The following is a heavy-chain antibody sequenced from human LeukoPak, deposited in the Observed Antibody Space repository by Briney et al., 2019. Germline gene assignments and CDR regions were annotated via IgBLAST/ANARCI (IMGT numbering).Heavy chain of an antibody. Sequence: SVKISCKASGGTFSSYAISWVRQAPGQGLVWMGGIIPIFGTANYAQKFQGRVTITADESTSTAYMELRSLRSDDTAVYYCARERGWHFYYYGMDVWGQGTTVTVSS. CDR1: GGTFSSYA. CDR3: ARERGWHFYYYGMDV. D-gene: IGHD2-15*01. J-gene: IGHJ6*02. CDR2: IIPIFGTA. V-gene: IGHV1-69*13.